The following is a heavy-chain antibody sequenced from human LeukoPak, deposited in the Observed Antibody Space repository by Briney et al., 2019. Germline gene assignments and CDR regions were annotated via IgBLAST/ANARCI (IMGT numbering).Heavy chain of an antibody. Sequence: GGSLRLSCAASGFAFSSYWMSWVRQAPGKGLEWVANIKQDGSEKYYVDSVKGRFTISRDNAKNSLYLQMNSLRAEDTAVYYCARGLTPITIFGVVSGYYYYYMDVWGKGTTVTVSS. CDR3: ARGLTPITIFGVVSGYYYYYMDV. V-gene: IGHV3-7*01. CDR2: IKQDGSEK. D-gene: IGHD3-3*01. CDR1: GFAFSSYW. J-gene: IGHJ6*03.